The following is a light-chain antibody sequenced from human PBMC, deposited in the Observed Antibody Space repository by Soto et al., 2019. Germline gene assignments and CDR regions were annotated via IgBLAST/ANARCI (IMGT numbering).Light chain of an antibody. CDR3: QQSYSTPIT. Sequence: DIQMTQSPSSLSASVGDRVTITCRASQNINSYLNWYQQKPGKAPKVLIYAASSLQSGVPSRFSGSGSGTDFTLTISSLQPEDFATYSCQQSYSTPITFCGGTKVEIE. V-gene: IGKV1-39*01. CDR1: QNINSY. J-gene: IGKJ4*01. CDR2: AAS.